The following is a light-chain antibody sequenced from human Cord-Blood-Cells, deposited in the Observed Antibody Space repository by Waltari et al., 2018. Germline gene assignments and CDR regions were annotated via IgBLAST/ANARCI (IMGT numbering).Light chain of an antibody. CDR2: AAS. CDR3: QQSYSTLFT. J-gene: IGKJ3*01. CDR1: QSISSY. Sequence: DIQMTQSPSSLSASVGDRVTITCRASQSISSYLNWYQQKPGKAPKLLIYAASSLQSGFPSKFSGRGSRTDFTLTISSLQPEDFATYYCQQSYSTLFTFGPGTKVDIK. V-gene: IGKV1-39*01.